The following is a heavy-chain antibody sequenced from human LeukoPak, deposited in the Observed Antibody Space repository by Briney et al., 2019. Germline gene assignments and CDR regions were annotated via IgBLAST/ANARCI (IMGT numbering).Heavy chain of an antibody. J-gene: IGHJ5*02. D-gene: IGHD1-26*01. Sequence: SETLSLTCAVYGGSFSGYYWSWIRQPPGKGLEWIGEINHSGSTNYNPSLKSRVTISVDTSKNQFSLKLSSVTAADTAMYYCARVGPVVGATVWFDPWGQGTLVTVSS. V-gene: IGHV4-34*01. CDR2: INHSGST. CDR1: GGSFSGYY. CDR3: ARVGPVVGATVWFDP.